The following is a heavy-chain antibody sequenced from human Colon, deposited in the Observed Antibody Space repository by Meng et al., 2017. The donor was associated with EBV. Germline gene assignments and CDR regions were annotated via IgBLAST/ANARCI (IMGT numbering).Heavy chain of an antibody. CDR3: ARDDNGAPDY. Sequence: VQLVRSGSELKNPEASMKVSCKASGFTFVSYTLNWLRQAPGQGLEWMGWINTNTGNPTYAQGFTGRFVFSLDTSVSTAYLQISSLKAEDTAMYYCARDDNGAPDYWGQGTLVTVSS. V-gene: IGHV7-4-1*02. D-gene: IGHD1-14*01. CDR2: INTNTGNP. CDR1: GFTFVSYT. J-gene: IGHJ4*02.